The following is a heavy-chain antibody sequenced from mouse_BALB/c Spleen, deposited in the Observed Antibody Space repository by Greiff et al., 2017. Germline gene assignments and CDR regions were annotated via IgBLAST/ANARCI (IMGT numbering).Heavy chain of an antibody. CDR3: ARGGRWLLTPYAMDY. D-gene: IGHD2-3*01. V-gene: IGHV7-3*02. CDR2: IRNKANGYTT. Sequence: EVKVVESGGGLVQPGGSLRLSCATSGFTFTDYYMSWVRQPPGKALEWLGFIRNKANGYTTEYSASVKGRFTISRDNSQSILYLQMNTLRAEDSATYYCARGGRWLLTPYAMDYWGQGTSVTVSS. CDR1: GFTFTDYY. J-gene: IGHJ4*01.